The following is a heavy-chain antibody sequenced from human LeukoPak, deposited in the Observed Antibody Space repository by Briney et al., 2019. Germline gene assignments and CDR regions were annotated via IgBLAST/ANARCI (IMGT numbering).Heavy chain of an antibody. D-gene: IGHD3-22*01. CDR1: GFTFSSYG. V-gene: IGHV3-21*01. CDR3: ARDRDSSGYYYDY. Sequence: GGSLRLSCAASGFTFSSYGMNWVRQAPGKGLEWVSSISSSSSYIYYADSVKGRFTISRDNAKNSLYLQMNSLRAEDTAVYYCARDRDSSGYYYDYWGQGTLVTVSS. J-gene: IGHJ4*02. CDR2: ISSSSSYI.